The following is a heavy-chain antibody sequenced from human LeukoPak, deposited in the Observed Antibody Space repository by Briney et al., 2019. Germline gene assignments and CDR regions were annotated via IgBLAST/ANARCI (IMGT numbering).Heavy chain of an antibody. CDR3: ASSSNYYDSSGYYY. CDR2: ISSSGSTI. D-gene: IGHD3-22*01. V-gene: IGHV3-11*01. J-gene: IGHJ4*02. Sequence: GGSLRLSCAASGFTLSDYYMSWIRQAPGKGLEWVSYISSSGSTIYYADSVKGRFTISRDNAKNSLYLQMNSLRAEDTAVYYCASSSNYYDSSGYYYWGQGTLVTVSS. CDR1: GFTLSDYY.